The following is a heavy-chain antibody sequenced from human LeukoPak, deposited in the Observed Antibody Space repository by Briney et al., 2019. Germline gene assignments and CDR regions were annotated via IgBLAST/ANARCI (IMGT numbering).Heavy chain of an antibody. CDR1: GFTFSNYA. CDR2: LSASGGAT. V-gene: IGHV3-23*01. Sequence: QSGGSLRLSCAASGFTFSNYAVTWVRQAPGKGLEWVSRLSASGGATFYADSVKGRFTISRDNSKNTLYLQMNSLRAENTAVYYCAKGGHYSGWSFYYFTSWGQGTLVPSPQ. D-gene: IGHD6-13*01. CDR3: AKGGHYSGWSFYYFTS. J-gene: IGHJ4*02.